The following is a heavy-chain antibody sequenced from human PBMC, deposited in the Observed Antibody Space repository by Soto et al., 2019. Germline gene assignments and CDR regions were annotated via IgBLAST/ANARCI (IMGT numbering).Heavy chain of an antibody. V-gene: IGHV1-18*01. CDR2: INGYNGKA. CDR3: VRWDGFFGAGGVD. CDR1: GYIFTKYY. J-gene: IGHJ4*02. Sequence: QVQLVQSVTELQKPGASVKLSCKASGYIFTKYYIAWVRQAPGHGLEWMGMINGYNGKANYGQDFRGRVIMTTDTSTNTAYMDLRSRTSDDTGVYYCVRWDGFFGAGGVDWGQGTLVTVSS. D-gene: IGHD3-16*01.